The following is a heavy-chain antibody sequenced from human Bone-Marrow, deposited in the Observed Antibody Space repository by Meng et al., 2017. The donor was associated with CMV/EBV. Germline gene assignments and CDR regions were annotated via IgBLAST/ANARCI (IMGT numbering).Heavy chain of an antibody. CDR3: ARKNPPRY. Sequence: SETLSLTCTVSGGSISSSSYYWGWIRQPPGKGLEWIGSIYYSGSTYYNPSLKSRVTISVDTSKNQFSLKLSSVTAADTAVYYCARKNPPRYWGQGTLVTVSS. V-gene: IGHV4-39*07. CDR2: IYYSGST. J-gene: IGHJ4*02. CDR1: GGSISSSSYY. D-gene: IGHD2/OR15-2a*01.